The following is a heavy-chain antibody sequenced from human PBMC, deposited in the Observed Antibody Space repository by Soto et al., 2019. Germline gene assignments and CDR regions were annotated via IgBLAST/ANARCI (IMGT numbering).Heavy chain of an antibody. D-gene: IGHD6-19*01. J-gene: IGHJ4*02. V-gene: IGHV1-18*01. CDR1: GYTFTSYG. CDR2: ISAYNGNT. CDR3: ARDPSDSSGWYELDY. Sequence: ASVKGACKASGYTFTSYGISWVRQAPGQGLEWMGWISAYNGNTNYAQKLQGRVTMTTDTSTSTAYMELSSLRSEDTAVYYCARDPSDSSGWYELDYWGQGTLVTVSS.